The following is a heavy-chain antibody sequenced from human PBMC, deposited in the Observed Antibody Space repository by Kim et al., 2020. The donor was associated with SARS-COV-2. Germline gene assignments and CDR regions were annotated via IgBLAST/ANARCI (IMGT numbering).Heavy chain of an antibody. CDR3: TPFGSS. J-gene: IGHJ4*02. Sequence: GWSLRLSCAASGFAFSIYGMHWVRQTPGKGLEWVAVISYDEQDKYYADSVKGRFTISRDNSQNTLYLQMNSLRDEDTGVYYCTPFGSSWGQGTLVTVSS. D-gene: IGHD6-6*01. CDR1: GFAFSIYG. CDR2: ISYDEQDK. V-gene: IGHV3-30*03.